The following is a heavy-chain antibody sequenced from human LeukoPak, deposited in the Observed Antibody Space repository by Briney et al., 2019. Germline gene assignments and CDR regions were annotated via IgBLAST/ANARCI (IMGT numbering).Heavy chain of an antibody. Sequence: SGTLSLTCAVSGGSISSSNWWSWVRQPPGKGLEWIGEIYHSGSTNYNPSLKSRVTISVDTSKNQFSLKLSSVTAAATAVYYCARGKLQWLFGGPNWFDPWGQGTLVTVSS. J-gene: IGHJ5*02. CDR1: GGSISSSNW. V-gene: IGHV4-4*02. D-gene: IGHD3-16*01. CDR2: IYHSGST. CDR3: ARGKLQWLFGGPNWFDP.